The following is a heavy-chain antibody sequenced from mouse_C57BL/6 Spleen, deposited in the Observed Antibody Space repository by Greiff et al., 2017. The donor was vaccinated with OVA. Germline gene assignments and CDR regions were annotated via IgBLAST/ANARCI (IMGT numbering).Heavy chain of an antibody. V-gene: IGHV5-9-1*02. D-gene: IGHD2-12*01. CDR3: TRMGDDGALSYAKDY. CDR2: ISSGGDYI. J-gene: IGHJ4*01. Sequence: EVQLVESGEGLVKPGGSLKLSCAASGFTFSSYAMSWVRQTPEKRLEWVAYISSGGDYIYYADTVKGRFTISRDNARNTLYLQMSSLKSEDTAMYYCTRMGDDGALSYAKDYWGQGTSVTVSS. CDR1: GFTFSSYA.